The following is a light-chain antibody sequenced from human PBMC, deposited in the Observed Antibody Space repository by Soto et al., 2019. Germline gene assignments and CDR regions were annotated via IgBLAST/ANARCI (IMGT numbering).Light chain of an antibody. CDR1: SGYRTYA. Sequence: QLVLTQSPSASASLGASVKLTCTLSSGYRTYAIAWHQQQSEKGPRFLMKINYDGTHSKGDGFFDRFSGSSSGAERHLTISSLQSEDEADYYCHSLGTGIQVFGGGTKLTVL. CDR2: INYDGTH. CDR3: HSLGTGIQV. J-gene: IGLJ3*02. V-gene: IGLV4-69*01.